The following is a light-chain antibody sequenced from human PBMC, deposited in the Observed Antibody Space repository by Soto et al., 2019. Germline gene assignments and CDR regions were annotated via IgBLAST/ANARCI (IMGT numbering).Light chain of an antibody. CDR3: QSYDISLRGNV. V-gene: IGLV1-40*01. CDR2: GNT. Sequence: QSVLTQPPSVSGAPGQRVIMSCTGCSSNIGAGFDVHWYQQLPGSAPTLLIYGNTNRPTGVPDRFSGSKGGTSASLTITGLQADDEADYYCQSYDISLRGNVFGPGTKVTVL. CDR1: SSNIGAGFD. J-gene: IGLJ1*01.